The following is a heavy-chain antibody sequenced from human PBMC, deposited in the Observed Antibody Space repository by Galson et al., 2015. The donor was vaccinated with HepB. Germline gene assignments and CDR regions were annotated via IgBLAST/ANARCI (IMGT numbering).Heavy chain of an antibody. V-gene: IGHV3-11*06. J-gene: IGHJ6*02. CDR2: ISSGNTST. Sequence: SLRLSCAASGFIFSDYYMGWVRQAPGKGLEWVSNISSGNTSTIYVDSVKGRFTISRDNGKNSLYLHINSLRGEDTAVYYCVRGGGGAKSVTTGVKGMDVWGQGTLVTVSS. CDR3: VRGGGGAKSVTTGVKGMDV. CDR1: GFIFSDYY. D-gene: IGHD4/OR15-4a*01.